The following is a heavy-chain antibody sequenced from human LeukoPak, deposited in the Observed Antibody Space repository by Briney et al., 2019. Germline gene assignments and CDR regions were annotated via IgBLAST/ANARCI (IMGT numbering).Heavy chain of an antibody. V-gene: IGHV1-46*01. CDR2: INPSGGST. D-gene: IGHD3-3*01. CDR3: AREPYDFWSGYYGYYYGMDV. J-gene: IGHJ6*02. CDR1: GYTFTSYY. Sequence: ASVEVSCKASGYTFTSYYMHWVRQAPGQGLEWMGIINPSGGSTSYAQKFQGRVTMTRDTSTSTVYMELSSLRSEDTAVYYCAREPYDFWSGYYGYYYGMDVWGQGTTVTVSS.